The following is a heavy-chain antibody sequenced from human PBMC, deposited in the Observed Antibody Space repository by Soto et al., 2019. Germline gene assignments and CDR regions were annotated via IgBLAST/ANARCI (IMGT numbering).Heavy chain of an antibody. CDR3: ARAPPYSLYWFDP. CDR1: GGSISSYY. J-gene: IGHJ5*02. V-gene: IGHV4-59*01. D-gene: IGHD6-13*01. CDR2: IYYSGST. Sequence: SETLSLTCTVSGGSISSYYWSWIRQPPGKGLEWIGYIYYSGSTNYNPSLKSRVTISVDTSKNQFSLKLSSVTAADTAVYYCARAPPYSLYWFDPWGQGTLVTVSS.